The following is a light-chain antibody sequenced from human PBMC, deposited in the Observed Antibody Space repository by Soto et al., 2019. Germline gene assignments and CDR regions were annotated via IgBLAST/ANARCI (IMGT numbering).Light chain of an antibody. Sequence: QSALTQPPSASGSPGQSVTISCTGTSSDVGGYNFVSWYQQHPGKAPKLMIHEVNKRPSGVPDRFSGSKSGNTASLTVSGLQADDEADYSCSSYAGSKEVFGTGTKVTVL. J-gene: IGLJ1*01. CDR2: EVN. CDR1: SSDVGGYNF. CDR3: SSYAGSKEV. V-gene: IGLV2-8*01.